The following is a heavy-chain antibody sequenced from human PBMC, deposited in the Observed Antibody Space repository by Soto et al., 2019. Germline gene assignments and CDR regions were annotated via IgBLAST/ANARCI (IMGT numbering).Heavy chain of an antibody. Sequence: GGSLRLSCAASGCTFSSYAMHWVRQAPGKGLEWVAVISYDGSNKYYADSVKGRFTISRDNSKNTLYLQMNSLRAEDTAVYYCARDNWNYLPDYYYGMDVWGQGTTVTVSS. J-gene: IGHJ6*02. V-gene: IGHV3-30-3*01. D-gene: IGHD1-7*01. CDR2: ISYDGSNK. CDR1: GCTFSSYA. CDR3: ARDNWNYLPDYYYGMDV.